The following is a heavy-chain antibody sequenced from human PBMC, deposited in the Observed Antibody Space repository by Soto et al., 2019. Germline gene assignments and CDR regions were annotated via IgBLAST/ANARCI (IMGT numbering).Heavy chain of an antibody. CDR3: AKAPLGYCSGGSCY. J-gene: IGHJ4*02. V-gene: IGHV3-23*01. CDR1: GFTFSSYA. D-gene: IGHD2-15*01. CDR2: ISGSGGST. Sequence: GGSLRLSCAASGFTFSSYAMSWVRQAPGKGLEWVSAISGSGGSTYYADSVKGRFTISRDNSKNTLYLQMNSLRAEDTAVYYCAKAPLGYCSGGSCYWGQGTLVTVSS.